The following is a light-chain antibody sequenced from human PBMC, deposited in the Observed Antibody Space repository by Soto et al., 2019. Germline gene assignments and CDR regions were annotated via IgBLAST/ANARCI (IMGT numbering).Light chain of an antibody. V-gene: IGKV1-12*01. CDR2: AVS. CDR3: QQANGFPVT. Sequence: DIQMTQSPSSVSASVGDRVTITCRASQGVSGWLAWYQQRPGKAPELLIYAVSNLQSGVPSRFSGSGPGTDFTLTISSLQPEDFATYYCQQANGFPVTFGGGTRVEMK. CDR1: QGVSGW. J-gene: IGKJ4*01.